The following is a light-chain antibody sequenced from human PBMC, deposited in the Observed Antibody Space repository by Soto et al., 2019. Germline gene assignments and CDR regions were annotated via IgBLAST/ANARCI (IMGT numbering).Light chain of an antibody. Sequence: QSVLTQPRSVSGSPGQSVTISCTGTSSDVGGYNYVSWYQQHPGKAPKLILYDVTKRPSGVPDRFSGSKSGNTASLTISGLQAEDEADYHCCSYAGSDFFVFGTGTKLTVL. CDR2: DVT. CDR1: SSDVGGYNY. J-gene: IGLJ1*01. V-gene: IGLV2-11*01. CDR3: CSYAGSDFFV.